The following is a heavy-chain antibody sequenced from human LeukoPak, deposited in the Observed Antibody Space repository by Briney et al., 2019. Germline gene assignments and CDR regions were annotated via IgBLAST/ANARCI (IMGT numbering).Heavy chain of an antibody. V-gene: IGHV3-74*01. CDR2: IKTDGRST. Sequence: GGSLRLSCAASGFTFSDYWMHWGRQAPGKGLVWVSRIKTDGRSTNYADSVKGRFTISRDNAKNTLYQQMNSLRAEDTAVYYCARGRIGGWTDYWGQGTLVTVSS. CDR1: GFTFSDYW. D-gene: IGHD6-19*01. CDR3: ARGRIGGWTDY. J-gene: IGHJ4*02.